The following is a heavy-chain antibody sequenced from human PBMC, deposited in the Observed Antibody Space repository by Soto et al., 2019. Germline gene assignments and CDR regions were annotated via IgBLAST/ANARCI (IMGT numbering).Heavy chain of an antibody. J-gene: IGHJ3*02. D-gene: IGHD3-22*01. V-gene: IGHV3-30*18. CDR1: GFTFSSYG. Sequence: PGGSLRLSCAASGFTFSSYGMHWVRQAPGKGLEWVAVISYDGSNKYYADSVKGRFTISRDNSKNTLYLQMNSLRAEDTAVYYCAKDLAYYDSSGYYSHDAFDIWGQGTMVT. CDR3: AKDLAYYDSSGYYSHDAFDI. CDR2: ISYDGSNK.